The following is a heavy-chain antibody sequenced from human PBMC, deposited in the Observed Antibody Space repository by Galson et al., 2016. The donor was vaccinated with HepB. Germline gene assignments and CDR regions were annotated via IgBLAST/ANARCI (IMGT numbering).Heavy chain of an antibody. CDR2: ISGNGGRT. CDR3: AQSSYDYVWGSYCFDS. J-gene: IGHJ4*02. V-gene: IGHV3-23*01. CDR1: GFTFSDYA. D-gene: IGHD3-16*01. Sequence: SLRLSCAASGFTFSDYAMSWVRQAPGKGLEWVSGISGNGGRTYYADSVEGRFTISRDNSKNALYLQMNSLRAEDTAIYYCAQSSYDYVWGSYCFDSWGQGTLVTVSS.